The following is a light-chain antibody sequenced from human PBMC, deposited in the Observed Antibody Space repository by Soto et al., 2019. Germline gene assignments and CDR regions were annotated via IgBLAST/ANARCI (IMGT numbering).Light chain of an antibody. Sequence: ELVLTQSPDSLSLSPGERATLSGRASQSVRTYLAWYQQKPGQPPRLLIYDASTRATGVPARFSGSGSGTDFTLTISSLESEDFGVYYCQHRRNWLTFGGGTKVEIK. CDR3: QHRRNWLT. CDR2: DAS. V-gene: IGKV3-11*01. CDR1: QSVRTY. J-gene: IGKJ4*01.